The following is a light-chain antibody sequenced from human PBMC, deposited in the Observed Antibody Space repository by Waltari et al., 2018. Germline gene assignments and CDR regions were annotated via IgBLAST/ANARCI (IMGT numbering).Light chain of an antibody. Sequence: EIVMTQSQATLSVSPGERATLSCRTSQNVKNNLAWYQQKPGQAPRLLIYGASTRATGIPARFSGSGSGTEFTLTISSVQSEDFAVYYCQQYDNWPPITFGQGTRLEIK. CDR2: GAS. CDR1: QNVKNN. J-gene: IGKJ5*01. V-gene: IGKV3-15*01. CDR3: QQYDNWPPIT.